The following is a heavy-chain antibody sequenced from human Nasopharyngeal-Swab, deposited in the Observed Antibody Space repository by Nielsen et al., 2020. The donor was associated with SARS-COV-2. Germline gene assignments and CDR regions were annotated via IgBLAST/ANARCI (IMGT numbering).Heavy chain of an antibody. Sequence: SSVNVSCKASGCTFISYAISWVRQAAGQGLEWMGRIIPILGISNYAQKFQGRVTITADKSTSTAYMELSSLRSEDTAVYYCARDITYDSSALFDYWGQGTLVTVSS. CDR1: GCTFISYA. J-gene: IGHJ4*02. V-gene: IGHV1-69*04. CDR2: IIPILGIS. D-gene: IGHD3-22*01. CDR3: ARDITYDSSALFDY.